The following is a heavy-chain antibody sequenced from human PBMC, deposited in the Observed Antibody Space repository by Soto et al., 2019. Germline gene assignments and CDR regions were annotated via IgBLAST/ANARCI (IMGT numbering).Heavy chain of an antibody. CDR2: ISSSGSTI. D-gene: IGHD4-17*01. Sequence: GGSLRLSCAASGFTFSSYEMNWVRQAPGKGLEWVSYISSSGSTIYYADSVKGRFTISRDNAKNSLYLQMNSLRAEDTAVYYCARGPRKNYGDYHTPYYYYYGMDVWGQGTTVTVSS. CDR3: ARGPRKNYGDYHTPYYYYYGMDV. CDR1: GFTFSSYE. J-gene: IGHJ6*02. V-gene: IGHV3-48*03.